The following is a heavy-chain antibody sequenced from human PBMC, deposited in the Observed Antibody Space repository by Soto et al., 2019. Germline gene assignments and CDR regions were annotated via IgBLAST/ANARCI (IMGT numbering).Heavy chain of an antibody. CDR2: INHSGST. J-gene: IGHJ5*02. V-gene: IGHV4-34*01. D-gene: IGHD3-9*01. Sequence: QVQLQQWGAGLLKPSETLSLTCAVYGGSFSGYYWSWIRQPPGKGLEWIGEINHSGSTNYNPSLTSRVTISVDTSKNQFSLKLSSVTAADTAVYYCARGSRHYDILTGSGRWFDPWGQGTLVTVSS. CDR3: ARGSRHYDILTGSGRWFDP. CDR1: GGSFSGYY.